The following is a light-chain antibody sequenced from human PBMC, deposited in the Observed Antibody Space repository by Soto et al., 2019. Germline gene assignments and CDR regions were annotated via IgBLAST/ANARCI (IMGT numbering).Light chain of an antibody. V-gene: IGLV1-36*01. CDR1: RSNIVDNP. Sequence: QSVLTQPPSVSETPGQRVTISCSGSRSNIVDNPVNWYQHLPGKAPKLLIYYDDLMPSGVSARFSGSKSGTSASLAISGLQSEDEADYYCAAWDDSLNGVVFGGGTKLTVL. CDR3: AAWDDSLNGVV. CDR2: YDD. J-gene: IGLJ2*01.